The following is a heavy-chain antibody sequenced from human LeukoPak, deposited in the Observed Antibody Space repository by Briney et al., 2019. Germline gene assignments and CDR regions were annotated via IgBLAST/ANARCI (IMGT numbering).Heavy chain of an antibody. J-gene: IGHJ4*02. Sequence: GGSLRLSCGASGFTFNNYGMNWVRQAPGKGLEWVSAISASGDTTYYADSVRGRFTISRDNSKNTLYLQMNSLRAGDTALYYCAKESLRGHSYGFDNWGQGTLVTVSS. CDR3: AKESLRGHSYGFDN. D-gene: IGHD5-18*01. V-gene: IGHV3-23*01. CDR1: GFTFNNYG. CDR2: ISASGDTT.